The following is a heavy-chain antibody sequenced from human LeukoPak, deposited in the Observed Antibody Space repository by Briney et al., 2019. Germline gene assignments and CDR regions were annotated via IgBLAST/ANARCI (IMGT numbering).Heavy chain of an antibody. CDR2: INGDGSSS. CDR3: ARDAGNSGYGCDL. Sequence: PGGSLRLSCAASGFTFNTYWMHWVRQGPGKGLVWVSRINGDGSSSSYADSVKGRFTISRDNARNSLYLQMNNLRGEDTAIYYCARDAGNSGYGCDLWGQGTLVTVSS. D-gene: IGHD5-12*01. J-gene: IGHJ5*02. V-gene: IGHV3-74*01. CDR1: GFTFNTYW.